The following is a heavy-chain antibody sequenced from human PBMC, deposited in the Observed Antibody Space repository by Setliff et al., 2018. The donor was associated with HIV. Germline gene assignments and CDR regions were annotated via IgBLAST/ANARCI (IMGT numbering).Heavy chain of an antibody. V-gene: IGHV4-38-2*01. Sequence: SETLSLTCAVSGYSVSSGYYWGRIRQPPGKGLEWIGSFYHSGSTFYNPSLKSRVTISLDTSKNQFSPKLRSVTAADTAVYYCVSGPLSGYGYYFDYWGQGALVTVSS. D-gene: IGHD3-3*01. CDR2: FYHSGST. J-gene: IGHJ4*02. CDR3: VSGPLSGYGYYFDY. CDR1: GYSVSSGYY.